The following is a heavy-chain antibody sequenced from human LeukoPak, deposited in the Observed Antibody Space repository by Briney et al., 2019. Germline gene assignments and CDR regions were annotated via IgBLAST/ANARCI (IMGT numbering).Heavy chain of an antibody. CDR2: IYYSGST. CDR3: ARVRYCSSTSCP. Sequence: SETLSLTCNVSGGSISSSSYFWGWIRQLPGKGLEWIGSIYYSGSTYYNPSLKSRVTISVDTSKNQFSLKLSSVTAADTAVYYCARVRYCSSTSCPWGQGTLVTVSS. D-gene: IGHD2-2*01. CDR1: GGSISSSSYF. J-gene: IGHJ5*02. V-gene: IGHV4-39*07.